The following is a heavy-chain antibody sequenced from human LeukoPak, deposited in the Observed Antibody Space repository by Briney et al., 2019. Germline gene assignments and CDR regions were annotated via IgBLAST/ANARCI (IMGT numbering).Heavy chain of an antibody. V-gene: IGHV3-23*01. CDR3: AKSWGYTRPYYNYMDV. CDR1: GFTFSNYA. CDR2: IGYRGGSI. D-gene: IGHD3-16*02. J-gene: IGHJ6*03. Sequence: PGGSLRLSCAASGFTFSNYAMSWVRQAPGKGLEWVSIIGYRGGSIYYAYSVQGRFTIPRDNSKNTLSLQMNGLRPEDTAVYYCAKSWGYTRPYYNYMDVWGKGTTVTVSS.